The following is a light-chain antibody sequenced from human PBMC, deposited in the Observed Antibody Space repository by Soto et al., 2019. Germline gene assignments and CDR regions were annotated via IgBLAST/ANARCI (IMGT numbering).Light chain of an antibody. CDR2: EVT. Sequence: QSALTQPASVSGSPGQSITISCTGTNSDVGNYNLVSWYQQHPGKAPKLMMYEVTKRPSGVSNRFSGSKSGNTASLTISGLQAEDEAVYYCCSYAGSATWVFGGGTKLTVL. CDR1: NSDVGNYNL. V-gene: IGLV2-23*02. J-gene: IGLJ3*02. CDR3: CSYAGSATWV.